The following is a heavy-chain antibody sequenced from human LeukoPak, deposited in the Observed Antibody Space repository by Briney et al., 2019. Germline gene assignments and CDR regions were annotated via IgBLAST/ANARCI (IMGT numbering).Heavy chain of an antibody. D-gene: IGHD3-3*02. CDR1: GFTFSGSA. Sequence: GGSLRLSCAASGFTFSGSAMHWVRQASGKGLEWVGRIRSKANSYATAYAASVKGRFTISRDDSKNTAYPQMNSLRAEDTAVYYCAKGPLSSNDAFDIWAKGQWSPSLQ. V-gene: IGHV3-73*01. CDR2: IRSKANSYAT. J-gene: IGHJ3*02. CDR3: AKGPLSSNDAFDI.